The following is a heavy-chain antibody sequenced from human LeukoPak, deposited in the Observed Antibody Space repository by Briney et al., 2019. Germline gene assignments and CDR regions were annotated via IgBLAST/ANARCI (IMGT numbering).Heavy chain of an antibody. CDR3: ARGRGLRRSFDY. CDR1: GGSFSGYY. CDR2: INHSGST. V-gene: IGHV4-34*01. J-gene: IGHJ4*02. Sequence: SETLSLTCAVYGGSFSGYYWSWIRQPPGKGLEWIGEINHSGSTSYNPSLKSRVTISVDTSKNQFSLKLSSVTAADTAVYYCARGRGLRRSFDYWGQGTLVTVSS. D-gene: IGHD5-12*01.